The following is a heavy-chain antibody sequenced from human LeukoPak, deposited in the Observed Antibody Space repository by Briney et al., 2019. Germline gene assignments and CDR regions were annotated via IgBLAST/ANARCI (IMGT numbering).Heavy chain of an antibody. V-gene: IGHV3-21*05. CDR1: GFTFSRYA. CDR3: ARDTFQPGLIDS. D-gene: IGHD2-2*01. J-gene: IGHJ4*02. Sequence: GGSLRLSCAASGFTFSRYAMNWVRQAPGKGLEWVSYINTDSSDIHYADSVKGRFTISRDNARSTLYLQLSSLRAEDSGVYYCARDTFQPGLIDSWGQGTLVTVSS. CDR2: INTDSSDI.